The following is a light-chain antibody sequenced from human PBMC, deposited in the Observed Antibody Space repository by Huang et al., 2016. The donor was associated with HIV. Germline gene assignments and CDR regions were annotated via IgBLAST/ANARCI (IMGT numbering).Light chain of an antibody. CDR1: QSGSTF. CDR2: EAY. J-gene: IGKJ5*01. CDR3: QQHSYGSIT. Sequence: DIVLTQSPATLSLSPGERATVSCRASQSGSTFLAWYQHKHGQAPTLLISEAYNRASGGPARFRGTGSGTDFTLAINSLEPSDVAVYYCQQHSYGSITFGRGTRLEI. V-gene: IGKV3-11*01.